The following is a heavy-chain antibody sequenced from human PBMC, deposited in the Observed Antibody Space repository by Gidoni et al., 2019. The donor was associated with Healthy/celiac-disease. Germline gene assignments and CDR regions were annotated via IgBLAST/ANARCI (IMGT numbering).Heavy chain of an antibody. Sequence: QVQLQQSGPGLVKPSQTLSLTCAISGDRGASNRAAGHWIRQSPSRGLEWLGRTYYRSKWYNDYAVSVKSRITITPDTSKTQFSLQLNSVTPEDTAVYYCARGRRMGVVGPKPPLDPWGQGTLVTVSS. D-gene: IGHD1-26*01. CDR1: GDRGASNRAA. CDR2: TYYRSKWYN. CDR3: ARGRRMGVVGPKPPLDP. V-gene: IGHV6-1*01. J-gene: IGHJ5*02.